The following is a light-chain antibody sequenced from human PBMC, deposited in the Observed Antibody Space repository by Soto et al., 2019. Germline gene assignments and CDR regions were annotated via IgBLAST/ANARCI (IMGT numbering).Light chain of an antibody. CDR1: SSNIGNNY. Sequence: SVLTQPPSVSAAPGQKVTISCSGSSSNIGNNYVSWYQQLPGTAPKLLIYDNNKRPSGIPDRFSGSKSGTSATLGITGLQTGDEPDYYCGTWASSLSAVVFGGGTKVTVL. CDR2: DNN. V-gene: IGLV1-51*01. CDR3: GTWASSLSAVV. J-gene: IGLJ2*01.